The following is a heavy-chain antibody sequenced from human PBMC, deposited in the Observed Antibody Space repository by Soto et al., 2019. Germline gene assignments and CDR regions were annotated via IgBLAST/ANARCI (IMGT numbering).Heavy chain of an antibody. CDR1: GGSVSSGSYY. J-gene: IGHJ4*02. Sequence: SETLSLTCTVSGGSVSSGSYYWSWIRQPPGKGLEWIGYIYYSGSTNYNPSLKSRVTISVDTSKNQFSLKLSSVTAADTAVYYCARAVAGTFDYWGQGTLVTVS. D-gene: IGHD6-19*01. V-gene: IGHV4-61*01. CDR2: IYYSGST. CDR3: ARAVAGTFDY.